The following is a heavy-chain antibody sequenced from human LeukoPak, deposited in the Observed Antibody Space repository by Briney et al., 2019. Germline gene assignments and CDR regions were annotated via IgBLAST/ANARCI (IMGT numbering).Heavy chain of an antibody. CDR2: IYYSGST. Sequence: SETLSLTCTVSGGSISSYYWSWIRQPPGKGLKWIGYIYYSGSTNYNPSLKSRVTISVDTSKNQFSLKLSSVTAADTAVYYCARSPPYSSGWRGGNWYFDLWGRGTLVTVSS. CDR3: ARSPPYSSGWRGGNWYFDL. CDR1: GGSISSYY. D-gene: IGHD6-19*01. J-gene: IGHJ2*01. V-gene: IGHV4-59*01.